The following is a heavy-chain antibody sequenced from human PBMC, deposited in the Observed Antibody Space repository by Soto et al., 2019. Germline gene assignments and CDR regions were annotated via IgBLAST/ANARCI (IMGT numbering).Heavy chain of an antibody. CDR1: GGSISSGGYY. Sequence: SETLSLTCTVSGGSISSGGYYWSWIRQHPGKGLEWIGYIYYSGSTYYNPSLKSRVTISVDTSKNQFSLKLSSVTAADTAVYYCARDRTNYLDYWGQGTLVTVSS. D-gene: IGHD1-1*01. V-gene: IGHV4-31*03. J-gene: IGHJ4*02. CDR3: ARDRTNYLDY. CDR2: IYYSGST.